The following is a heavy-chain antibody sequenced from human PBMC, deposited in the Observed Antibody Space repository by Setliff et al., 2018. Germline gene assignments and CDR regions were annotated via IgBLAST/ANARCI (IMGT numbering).Heavy chain of an antibody. CDR1: GFSFRNCW. CDR3: LGAGTCSY. V-gene: IGHV3-7*01. J-gene: IGHJ4*02. Sequence: GGSLRLSCVGTGFSFRNCWSSWVRQAPGKGPEWLASINPGGSETYYVDSARGRFTISRDNARNSLSLQMNSLRSDDAAVYYCLGAGTCSYWGQGTLVTVSS. D-gene: IGHD3-10*02. CDR2: INPGGSET.